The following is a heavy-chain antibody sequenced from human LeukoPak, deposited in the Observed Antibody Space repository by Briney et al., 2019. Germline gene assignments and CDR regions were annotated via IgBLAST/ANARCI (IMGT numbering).Heavy chain of an antibody. CDR2: IYYSGST. CDR3: ATAIAGRRGEYYYMDV. CDR1: GGSISSYY. D-gene: IGHD6-6*01. J-gene: IGHJ6*03. Sequence: SETLSLTCTVSGGSISSYYWSWIRQPPGKGLEWIGYIYYSGSTNYNPSLKSRVTISVDTSKNQFSLKLSSVTAADTAVYYCATAIAGRRGEYYYMDVWGKGTTVTVSS. V-gene: IGHV4-59*12.